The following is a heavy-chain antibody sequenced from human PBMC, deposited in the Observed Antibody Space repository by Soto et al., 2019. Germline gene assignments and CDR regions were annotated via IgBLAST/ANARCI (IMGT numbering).Heavy chain of an antibody. D-gene: IGHD2-2*01. CDR1: GYTFTSYD. Sequence: VQLVQSGAEVKKPGASVKVSCKASGYTFTSYDINWVRQATGQGLEWMGWMNPNSGNTGYAQKFQGRVTMTRNTSISTAYIKLSSLRSEDTAVYYCARPSRYCSSTSCSYYFDYWGQGTLVTVSS. CDR3: ARPSRYCSSTSCSYYFDY. V-gene: IGHV1-8*01. J-gene: IGHJ4*02. CDR2: MNPNSGNT.